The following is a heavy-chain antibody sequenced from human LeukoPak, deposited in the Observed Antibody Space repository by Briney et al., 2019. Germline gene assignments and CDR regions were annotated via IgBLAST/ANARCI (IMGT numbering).Heavy chain of an antibody. CDR1: GFTFSSYG. V-gene: IGHV3-30*03. CDR2: ISYDGSNK. CDR3: ATKTPTPVGY. Sequence: QPGGSLRLSCAASGFTFSSYGMHWVRQAPGKGLEWVAVISYDGSNKYYADSVKGRFTISRDNSKNTLYLQMNSLRAEDTAVYYCATKTPTPVGYWGQGTLVTVSS. J-gene: IGHJ4*02. D-gene: IGHD2-15*01.